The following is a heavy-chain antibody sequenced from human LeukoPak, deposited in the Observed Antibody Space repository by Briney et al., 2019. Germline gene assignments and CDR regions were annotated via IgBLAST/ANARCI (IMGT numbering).Heavy chain of an antibody. V-gene: IGHV4-59*08. CDR2: IYYSGST. CDR1: RGSSSSYY. D-gene: IGHD5-24*01. Sequence: SETLSLTCTVSRGSSSSYYGSWIRQPPGKGLEWIGFIYYSGSTNYNPSLKSRVTISVDTSKNQFSLKLSSVTAADTAVYYCARHSRDGPEDYWGQGTLVTVSS. CDR3: ARHSRDGPEDY. J-gene: IGHJ4*02.